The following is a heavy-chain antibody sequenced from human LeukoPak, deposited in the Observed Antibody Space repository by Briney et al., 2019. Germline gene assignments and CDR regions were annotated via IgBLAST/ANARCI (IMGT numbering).Heavy chain of an antibody. J-gene: IGHJ4*02. V-gene: IGHV3-21*05. D-gene: IGHD2-2*01. CDR2: INDESSDI. CDR1: GFTFSSYS. Sequence: GGSLRPSCAASGFTFSSYSMNWVRQAPGKGLEWVSYINDESSDIHYAGTVRGRFTISRDDARQTLYLQLSSLRVEDTAVYYCARDTFQPGLIDSWGQGTLVTVSS. CDR3: ARDTFQPGLIDS.